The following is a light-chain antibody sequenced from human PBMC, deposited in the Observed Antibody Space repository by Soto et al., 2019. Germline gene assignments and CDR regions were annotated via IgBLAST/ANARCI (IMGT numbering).Light chain of an antibody. CDR3: SSYASSGTFPYV. CDR2: EVS. V-gene: IGLV2-14*01. Sequence: QSVLTQPASVSGSLGQSITISCTGTSSDVGGYNYVSWYQQHPGKAPKLMIYEVSNRPSGVSNRFSGSKSGNTASLTISGLQAEDEADYYCSSYASSGTFPYVFGTGTKVTVL. J-gene: IGLJ1*01. CDR1: SSDVGGYNY.